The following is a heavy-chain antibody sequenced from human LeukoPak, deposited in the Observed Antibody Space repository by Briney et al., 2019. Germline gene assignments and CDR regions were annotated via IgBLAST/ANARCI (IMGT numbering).Heavy chain of an antibody. CDR1: GFTFSTYG. V-gene: IGHV3-30*02. J-gene: IGHJ4*02. D-gene: IGHD6-19*01. Sequence: GGSLRLSCAASGFTFSTYGMHWVRQAPGKGLDWVAFIRFDGCEGYYADSVKDRFTVSRDNSKNTLYLQMNSLRAEDTAVYYCAKVGYGWYEVDYWGQGTLVTVSS. CDR3: AKVGYGWYEVDY. CDR2: IRFDGCEG.